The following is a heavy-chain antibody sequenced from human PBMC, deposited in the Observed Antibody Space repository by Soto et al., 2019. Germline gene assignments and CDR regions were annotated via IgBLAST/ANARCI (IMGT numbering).Heavy chain of an antibody. CDR3: AGARGFNYGFDY. J-gene: IGHJ4*02. CDR2: VYSAGMT. CDR1: GFSVKGNY. V-gene: IGHV3-53*01. Sequence: EVQLVESGGALIQSGESLRLSCTPSGFSVKGNYKGWARQASGKGLEWVSVVYSAGMTYYADSVKGRFTISRDFSKNTLSLEMHSLRGEDTAVYFCAGARGFNYGFDYWGQGTQVTVSS. D-gene: IGHD3-10*01.